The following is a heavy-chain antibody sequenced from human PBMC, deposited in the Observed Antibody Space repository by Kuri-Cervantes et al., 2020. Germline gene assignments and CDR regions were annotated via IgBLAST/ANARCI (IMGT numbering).Heavy chain of an antibody. D-gene: IGHD3-3*01. CDR1: GFTFSSYV. CDR3: VRDPATIFDVLNYHLDY. CDR2: ISTDGTKA. V-gene: IGHV3-30*16. J-gene: IGHJ4*02. Sequence: GGSLRLSCAASGFTFSSYVMHWVRQSSGKGPEWLAVISTDGTKAYHADSVKGRFTISRDNSKNTLSLQMDSLRVEDTAVYYCVRDPATIFDVLNYHLDYWGQGTLVTVSS.